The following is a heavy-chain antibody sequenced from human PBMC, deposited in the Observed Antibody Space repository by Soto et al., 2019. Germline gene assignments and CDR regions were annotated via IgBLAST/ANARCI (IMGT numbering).Heavy chain of an antibody. CDR3: ARGDTAMVYRAFDI. J-gene: IGHJ3*02. V-gene: IGHV6-1*01. D-gene: IGHD5-18*01. CDR2: TYFRSKWYN. Sequence: PSQTLSLTCAISGDSVSSNTASWNWIRQSPSRGLEWLGRTYFRSKWYNDYAVSVKSRIIINPDTSNNQFSLQLTSVTAADTAVYYCARGDTAMVYRAFDIWGQGTMVTVSS. CDR1: GDSVSSNTAS.